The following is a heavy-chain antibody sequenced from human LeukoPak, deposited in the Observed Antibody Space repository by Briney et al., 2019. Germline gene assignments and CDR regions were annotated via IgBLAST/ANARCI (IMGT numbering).Heavy chain of an antibody. D-gene: IGHD6-13*01. V-gene: IGHV4-59*08. CDR1: GGSIRSYY. CDR3: ARKSWPHDAFDF. Sequence: SETLSLTCSVSGGSIRSYYWSWIRQPPGKGLEWVGYISYTGSTNYNPSLKSRVSISVDMSKNQSSLKLSSVTAADTAVYYCARKSWPHDAFDFWGQGTLVSVSS. CDR2: ISYTGST. J-gene: IGHJ3*01.